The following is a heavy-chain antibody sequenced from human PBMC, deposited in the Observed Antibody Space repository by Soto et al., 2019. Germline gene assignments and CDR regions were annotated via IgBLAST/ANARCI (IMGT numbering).Heavy chain of an antibody. D-gene: IGHD6-13*01. J-gene: IGHJ4*02. V-gene: IGHV3-9*01. CDR3: AKDSSSDLLDY. Sequence: SGGSLRLSCAASGFTFDDYAMHWVRQAPGKGLEWVSGISWNSGSIGYADSVKGRFTISRDNAKNSLYLQMNSLRAEDTALYYCAKDSSSDLLDYWGQGTLVTVSS. CDR1: GFTFDDYA. CDR2: ISWNSGSI.